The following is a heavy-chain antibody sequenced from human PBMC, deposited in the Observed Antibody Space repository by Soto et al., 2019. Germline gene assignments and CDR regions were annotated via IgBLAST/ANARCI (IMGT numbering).Heavy chain of an antibody. D-gene: IGHD2-15*01. CDR2: ISGSGGST. Sequence: GRSLTVFSRFLGFTFGIYSRSWVLQPPGKGLEWVSAISGSGGSTYYADSVKGRFTISRDNSKNTLYLQMNSLRAEDTAVYYCEKLKWAGAGLSAYLRQGTPVPVSS. CDR3: EKLKWAGAGLSAY. V-gene: IGHV3-23*01. J-gene: IGHJ4*02. CDR1: GFTFGIYS.